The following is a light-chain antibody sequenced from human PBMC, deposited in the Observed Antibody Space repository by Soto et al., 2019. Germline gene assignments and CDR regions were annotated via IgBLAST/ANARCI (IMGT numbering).Light chain of an antibody. Sequence: QSALTQPASVSGSPGQSITISCTGTSSDVGGYNYVSWYQLHPGKVPKLMIYDVSSRPSGVSNRFSGSKSGNTASLTISGLQAEDEADFYCSSYTSSSPRVFGAGTKLTVL. V-gene: IGLV2-14*01. CDR3: SSYTSSSPRV. CDR2: DVS. J-gene: IGLJ1*01. CDR1: SSDVGGYNY.